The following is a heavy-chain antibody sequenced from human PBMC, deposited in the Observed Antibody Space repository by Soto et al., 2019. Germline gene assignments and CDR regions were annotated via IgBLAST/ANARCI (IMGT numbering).Heavy chain of an antibody. CDR2: IYSGGST. CDR1: GFTVSSNY. J-gene: IGHJ4*02. V-gene: IGHV3-53*02. CDR3: ASAIRELLDFDY. D-gene: IGHD1-26*01. Sequence: EVQLVETGGGLIQPGGSLRLSCAASGFTVSSNYMSWVRQAPGKGLEWVSVIYSGGSTYYADSVKGRFTISRDNSKNTLYLQMNSLRGEDTAVYYCASAIRELLDFDYWGQGTLVTVSS.